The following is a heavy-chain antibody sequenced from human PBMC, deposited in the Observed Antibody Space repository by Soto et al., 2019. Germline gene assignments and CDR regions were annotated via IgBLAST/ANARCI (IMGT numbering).Heavy chain of an antibody. CDR2: IYPGDSRT. V-gene: IGHV5-51*01. Sequence: PGESLKISCQGSGYSFTNYWIAWVRQMPGKGLEWMGIIYPGDSRTTYSPSFQGQVTISADKSISTAYLQWSSLKASDTAMYYCERHGVGDILTGQPDYWGQGTLVTVSS. CDR3: ERHGVGDILTGQPDY. D-gene: IGHD3-9*01. J-gene: IGHJ4*02. CDR1: GYSFTNYW.